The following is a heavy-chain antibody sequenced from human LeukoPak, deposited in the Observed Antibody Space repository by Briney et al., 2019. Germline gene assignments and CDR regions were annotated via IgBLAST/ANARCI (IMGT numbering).Heavy chain of an antibody. CDR2: ISTSSSYI. D-gene: IGHD3-9*01. CDR3: ARGRYDVLAGYQPPYFDY. J-gene: IGHJ4*02. CDR1: GFTFSNYN. Sequence: GGSLRLSCAASGFTFSNYNINWVRQAPGKGLEWVSSISTSSSYIYYTDSVKGRFTISRDNAKDSLYLQMNSLRAEDTAVYYCARGRYDVLAGYQPPYFDYWGQGTLVTASS. V-gene: IGHV3-21*01.